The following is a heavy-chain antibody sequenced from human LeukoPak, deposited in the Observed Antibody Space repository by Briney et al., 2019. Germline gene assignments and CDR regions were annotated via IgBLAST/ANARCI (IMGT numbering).Heavy chain of an antibody. V-gene: IGHV3-30*02. CDR2: IRYDGSIK. Sequence: GGSLKLSCAASGFTFSSYAMHWVRPAPGKGLEWVSFIRYDGSIKYYADSVEGRFTISRDNSKNTLYLQMNSLRVDDTAVYYCAKGIAVAGTELADWGQGTLVTVSA. CDR3: AKGIAVAGTELAD. CDR1: GFTFSSYA. J-gene: IGHJ4*02. D-gene: IGHD6-19*01.